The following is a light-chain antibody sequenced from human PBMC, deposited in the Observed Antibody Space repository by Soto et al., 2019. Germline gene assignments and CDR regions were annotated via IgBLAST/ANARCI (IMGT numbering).Light chain of an antibody. V-gene: IGKV3-20*01. CDR3: QLYGTSPRIT. CDR2: GAF. J-gene: IGKJ3*01. Sequence: EIVLTQSPGTLSLSPGERATLSCRASQSVSGSYFAWYQQKPGQAPRLLIYGAFSRATGIPDRFSGSGSGTDFTLTISRLEPEDFAVYYCQLYGTSPRITFGPGTKVDIK. CDR1: QSVSGSY.